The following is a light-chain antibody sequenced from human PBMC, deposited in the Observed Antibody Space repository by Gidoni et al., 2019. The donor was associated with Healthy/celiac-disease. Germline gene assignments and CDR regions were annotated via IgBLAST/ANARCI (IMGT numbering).Light chain of an antibody. Sequence: QSVLTQPPSVSGAPGQRVTISCTGSSPNIGAGYDVHWYQQLPGTAPKLLIYGNSNRPSGVPDRFSGSKSGTSASLAITGRQAEDEADYYCQSYDSSLSQVFGGGTKLTV. J-gene: IGLJ2*01. V-gene: IGLV1-40*01. CDR3: QSYDSSLSQV. CDR2: GNS. CDR1: SPNIGAGYD.